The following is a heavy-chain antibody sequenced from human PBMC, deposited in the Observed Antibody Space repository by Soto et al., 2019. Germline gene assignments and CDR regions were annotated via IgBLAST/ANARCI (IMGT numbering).Heavy chain of an antibody. CDR3: AVTRGGAHPHDI. CDR2: IYYTGST. V-gene: IGHV4-59*01. J-gene: IGHJ3*02. D-gene: IGHD2-21*02. CDR1: GGPLSSFY. Sequence: SETLSLTCNSSGGPLSSFYYSWIRQAPGKGLEWIGYIYYTGSTNYNPSLKSRVTMSVDTSKNQFSLKLTSVTAADTAVYFCAVTRGGAHPHDIWGQGTMVTVS.